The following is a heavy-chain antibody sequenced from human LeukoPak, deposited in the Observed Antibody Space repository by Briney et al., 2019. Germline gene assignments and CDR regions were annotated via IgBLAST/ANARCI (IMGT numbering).Heavy chain of an antibody. D-gene: IGHD7-27*01. CDR2: MSPNSGDT. V-gene: IGHV1-8*01. J-gene: IGHJ4*02. CDR1: GYTFTSHD. CDR3: VRAPPNWGFDY. Sequence: ASVKVSCKASGYTFTSHDINWVRQATGQGLEWMGWMSPNSGDTGYAQKFQGRVTMTSDSSISTAYMELSSLRSEDTAIYYCVRAPPNWGFDYWGQGTLVTVSS.